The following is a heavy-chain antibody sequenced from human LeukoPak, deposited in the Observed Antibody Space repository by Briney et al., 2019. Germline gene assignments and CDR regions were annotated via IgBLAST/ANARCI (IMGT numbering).Heavy chain of an antibody. CDR2: IRSSSET. J-gene: IGHJ5*02. CDR1: GFIFSQYS. V-gene: IGHV3-48*01. CDR3: ARDAGNSGYGCDL. Sequence: PGGSLRLSCAASGFIFSQYSMNWVRQAPGKGLVWVSHIRSSSETFYADSVKGRFTISRDNARNSLYLQMNNLRGEDTAIYYCARDAGNSGYGCDLWGQGTLVTVSS. D-gene: IGHD5-12*01.